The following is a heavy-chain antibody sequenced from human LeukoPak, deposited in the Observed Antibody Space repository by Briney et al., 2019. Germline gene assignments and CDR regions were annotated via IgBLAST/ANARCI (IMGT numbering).Heavy chain of an antibody. CDR2: IYHSGST. J-gene: IGHJ6*03. CDR3: ARDRVLWYYYYYMDV. Sequence: SETLSLTCAVSGGSISSSNWWGWVRQPPGKGLEWIGEIYHSGSTYYNPSLKSRVTISVDTSKNQFSLKLSSVTAADTAVYYCARDRVLWYYYYYMDVWGKGTTVTVSS. V-gene: IGHV4-4*02. CDR1: GGSISSSNW.